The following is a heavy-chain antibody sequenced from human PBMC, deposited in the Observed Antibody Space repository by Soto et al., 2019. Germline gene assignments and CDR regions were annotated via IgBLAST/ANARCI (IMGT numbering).Heavy chain of an antibody. D-gene: IGHD6-13*01. J-gene: IGHJ4*02. Sequence: ASVKVSCKASGGTFSIYTISGVRQAPGQGLEWMGRIIPILGIANYAQKFQGRVTITADKSTSTAYMELSSLRSEDTAVYYCAAGVAAAGTRSLRDWGQGTLVTVSS. CDR1: GGTFSIYT. CDR3: AAGVAAAGTRSLRD. CDR2: IIPILGIA. V-gene: IGHV1-69*02.